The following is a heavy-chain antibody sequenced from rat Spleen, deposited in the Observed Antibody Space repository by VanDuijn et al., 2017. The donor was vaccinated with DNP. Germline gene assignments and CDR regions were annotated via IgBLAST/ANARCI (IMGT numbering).Heavy chain of an antibody. CDR2: INTDGGST. CDR1: GFTVNNFW. Sequence: EVQLVESGGDLVQPGRSLKLSCVVSGFTVNNFWMFWVRQAPGKGLEWVASINTDGGSTYYPDSVKGRFTISRHNAENTVYLQMSSLRSEDTATYYCASWAPIAPISTSNYWGQGVMVTVSS. V-gene: IGHV5-58*01. CDR3: ASWAPIAPISTSNY. J-gene: IGHJ2*01. D-gene: IGHD1-2*01.